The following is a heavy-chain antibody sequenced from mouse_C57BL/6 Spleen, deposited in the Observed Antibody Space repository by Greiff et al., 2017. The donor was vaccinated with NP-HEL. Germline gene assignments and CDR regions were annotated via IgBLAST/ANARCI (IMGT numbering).Heavy chain of an antibody. V-gene: IGHV1-82*01. J-gene: IGHJ1*03. Sequence: VHLVESGPELVKPGASVKISCKASGYAFSSSWMNWVKQRPGKGLEWIGRIYPGDGDTNYNGKFKGKATLTADKSSSTAYMQLSSLTSEDSAVYFCAIYYGNYEGYFDVWGTGTTVTVSS. CDR1: GYAFSSSW. D-gene: IGHD2-1*01. CDR3: AIYYGNYEGYFDV. CDR2: IYPGDGDT.